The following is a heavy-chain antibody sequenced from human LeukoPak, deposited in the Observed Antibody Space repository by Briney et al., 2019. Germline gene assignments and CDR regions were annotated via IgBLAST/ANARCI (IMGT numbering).Heavy chain of an antibody. D-gene: IGHD3-10*01. V-gene: IGHV4-59*01. Sequence: SETLSLTCTVSGGSINSYYWTWIRQPPGKGLELIGHVYYSGSTYYSPSLKSRVTISVDTSKNQFSLKLSSVTAADTAVYYCARVTVSGSYYYPFPNWGQGTLVTVSS. J-gene: IGHJ4*02. CDR3: ARVTVSGSYYYPFPN. CDR1: GGSINSYY. CDR2: VYYSGST.